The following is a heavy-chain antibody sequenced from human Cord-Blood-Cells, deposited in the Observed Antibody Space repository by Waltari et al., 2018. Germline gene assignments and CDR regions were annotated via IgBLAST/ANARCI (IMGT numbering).Heavy chain of an antibody. D-gene: IGHD3-3*01. V-gene: IGHV3-30*18. J-gene: IGHJ4*02. CDR2: ISYDGSNK. Sequence: QVQLVESGGGVVQPGRSLRLSCAASGFTFSRYGMHWVRPAPGPGLEWVAVISYDGSNKYYADSVKGRFTISRDNSKNTLYLQMNSLRAEDTAVYYCAKGGLRFLEWLLYYFDYWGQGTLVTVSS. CDR3: AKGGLRFLEWLLYYFDY. CDR1: GFTFSRYG.